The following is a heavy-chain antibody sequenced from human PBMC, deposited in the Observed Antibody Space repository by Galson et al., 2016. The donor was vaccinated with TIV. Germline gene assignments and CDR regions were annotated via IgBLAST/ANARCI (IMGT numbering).Heavy chain of an antibody. Sequence: SVKVSCKASGYTFTSYDINWMRQATGQGLEWMGWMNPNSGNTGYAQKFRGRVTMTRNTSVRTAYMELSSLRSEDTAVYYCARSGDYGDYWGQGTLVTVSS. J-gene: IGHJ4*02. D-gene: IGHD4-17*01. CDR3: ARSGDYGDY. CDR2: MNPNSGNT. V-gene: IGHV1-8*02. CDR1: GYTFTSYD.